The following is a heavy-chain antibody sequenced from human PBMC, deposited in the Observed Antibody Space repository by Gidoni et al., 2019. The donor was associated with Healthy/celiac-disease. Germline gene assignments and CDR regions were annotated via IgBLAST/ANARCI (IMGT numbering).Heavy chain of an antibody. CDR2: PYTSGST. D-gene: IGHD6-13*01. J-gene: IGHJ4*02. CDR1: GRTISSYY. V-gene: IGHV4-4*07. CDR3: ARDEGSSSWYLVY. Sequence: QVQLQASGPGLVKTSATLSLTCTVSGRTISSYYWRWIRQPAGKGLEWIGRPYTSGSTNYNPSLKSRVTMSVDTSKNQFSLKLSSVTAADTAVYYCARDEGSSSWYLVYWGQGNLVTVSS.